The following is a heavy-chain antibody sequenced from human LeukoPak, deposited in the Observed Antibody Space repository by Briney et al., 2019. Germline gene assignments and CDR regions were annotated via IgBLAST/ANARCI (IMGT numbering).Heavy chain of an antibody. J-gene: IGHJ4*02. CDR1: GGSFSGYY. V-gene: IGHV4-34*01. D-gene: IGHD5-12*01. CDR2: INHSGST. CDR3: ARGVHSGYDSIRYFDY. Sequence: PSETLSLTCAVYGGSFSGYYWSWIRQPPGKGLERIGEINHSGSTNYNPSLKSRVTISVDTSKNQFSLKLSSVTAADTAVYYCARGVHSGYDSIRYFDYWGQGTLVTVSS.